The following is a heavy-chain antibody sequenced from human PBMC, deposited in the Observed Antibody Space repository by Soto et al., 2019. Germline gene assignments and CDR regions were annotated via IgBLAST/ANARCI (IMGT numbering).Heavy chain of an antibody. V-gene: IGHV4-31*03. CDR3: ARENCSGGSCYSNAFYI. Sequence: QVQLQESGPGLVKPSQTLSLTCTVSGGSISSGGYYWSWIRQHPGKGLEWIGYIYYSGSTYYNPSLKSRVTISVDTSKNQFSLKLSSVTAADTAVYYCARENCSGGSCYSNAFYIWGQGTMVTVSS. CDR2: IYYSGST. CDR1: GGSISSGGYY. D-gene: IGHD2-15*01. J-gene: IGHJ3*02.